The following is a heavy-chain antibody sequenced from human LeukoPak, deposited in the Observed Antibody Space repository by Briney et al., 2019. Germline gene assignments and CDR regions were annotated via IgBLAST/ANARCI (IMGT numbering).Heavy chain of an antibody. J-gene: IGHJ5*02. Sequence: GASVNVSCKASGYTFTGYYMHWVRQAPGQGLEWMGWINPNSGGTNYARKFQGRVTMTKDTSTSTAYMELRSLRSDDTAIYYCARNGDYDNWFAPWGQGTLVIVSS. CDR3: ARNGDYDNWFAP. D-gene: IGHD4-17*01. CDR2: INPNSGGT. V-gene: IGHV1-2*02. CDR1: GYTFTGYY.